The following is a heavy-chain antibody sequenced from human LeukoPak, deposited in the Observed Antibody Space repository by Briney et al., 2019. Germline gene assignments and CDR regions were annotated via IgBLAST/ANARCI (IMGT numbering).Heavy chain of an antibody. D-gene: IGHD1-26*01. Sequence: SETLSVTCTVSGGSISNYYWSWIRQSPGRGLEWIGYIYYTGSTNYNPSLRSRLTISVDTSKNQFSLKLSSVTAADTAVYYCARGSGSSYFDLWGQGTLVTVSS. J-gene: IGHJ4*02. CDR3: ARGSGSSYFDL. V-gene: IGHV4-59*01. CDR1: GGSISNYY. CDR2: IYYTGST.